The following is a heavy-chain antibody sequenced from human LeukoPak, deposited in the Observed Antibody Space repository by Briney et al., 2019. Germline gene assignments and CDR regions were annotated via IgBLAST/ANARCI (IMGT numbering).Heavy chain of an antibody. V-gene: IGHV1-18*01. D-gene: IGHD2-2*01. CDR1: GFTFTSYG. CDR3: AKDRSSSARED. CDR2: ISGYNGAT. J-gene: IGHJ4*02. Sequence: ASVKVSCKTSGFTFTSYGISWVRQGPGQGLEWVGWISGYNGATNYAQKFRDRLTMTTDTSTTTAYMELRSLRSDDTAVYYCAKDRSSSAREDWGQGTLVTVSS.